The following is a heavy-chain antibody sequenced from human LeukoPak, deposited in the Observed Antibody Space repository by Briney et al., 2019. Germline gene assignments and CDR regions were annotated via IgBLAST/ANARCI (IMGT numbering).Heavy chain of an antibody. CDR3: ARDELAVAKKGFLDS. CDR1: GFIFSSYG. Sequence: PGRSLRLSCAASGFIFSSYGMHWVRQAPGEGLEWVAVIWYDGSNKYYADSVKGRFTISRVNSKNTLYLQVNSLRAEDTAVYYCARDELAVAKKGFLDSWGQGTLVTVSS. D-gene: IGHD6-19*01. V-gene: IGHV3-33*01. CDR2: IWYDGSNK. J-gene: IGHJ4*02.